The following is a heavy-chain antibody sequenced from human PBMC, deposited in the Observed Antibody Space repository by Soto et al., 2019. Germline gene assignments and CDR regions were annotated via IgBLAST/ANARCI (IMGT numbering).Heavy chain of an antibody. CDR2: ISAGGDRT. Sequence: EVQVSESGGGLVQPGGSLRLSCATSGFTFSHYPMNWVRQAPGKGLEWVSGISAGGDRTYYADSVKVRFTIFRDNSNNTVSLQMNSLRVEGPAVYYCARRIWGQGTLVTVPS. CDR1: GFTFSHYP. CDR3: ARRI. V-gene: IGHV3-23*01. J-gene: IGHJ4*02.